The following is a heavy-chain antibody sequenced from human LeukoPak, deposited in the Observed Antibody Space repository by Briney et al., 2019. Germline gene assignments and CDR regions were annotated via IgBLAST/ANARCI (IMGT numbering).Heavy chain of an antibody. CDR2: ISSSSSYI. CDR1: GFTFSSYT. D-gene: IGHD1-26*01. Sequence: GGSLRLSCTGSGFTFSSYTMTWVRQAPGKGLEWVSSISSSSSYIYYADSVKGRFTISRDNAKNSLYLQMNSLRAEDTAVYYCARGRVGATGYWGQGTLVTVSS. J-gene: IGHJ4*02. CDR3: ARGRVGATGY. V-gene: IGHV3-21*01.